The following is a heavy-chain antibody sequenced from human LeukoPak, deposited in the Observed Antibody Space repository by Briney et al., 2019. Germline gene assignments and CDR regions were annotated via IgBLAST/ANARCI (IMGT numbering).Heavy chain of an antibody. D-gene: IGHD1-26*01. Sequence: ASVKVSCKVVGYALIDLSMHWVRQVPGKGLGWMGGFHLGNGETIYAQNFQGRVTMTEDTSTDTAYMELSGLRSDDTAVYYCATDQGGGSYWYYLDFWGQGTLVAVSS. CDR1: GYALIDLS. V-gene: IGHV1-24*01. CDR2: FHLGNGET. J-gene: IGHJ4*02. CDR3: ATDQGGGSYWYYLDF.